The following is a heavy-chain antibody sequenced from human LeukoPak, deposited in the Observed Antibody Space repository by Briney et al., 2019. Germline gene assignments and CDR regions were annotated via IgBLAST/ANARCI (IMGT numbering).Heavy chain of an antibody. J-gene: IGHJ3*02. D-gene: IGHD3-22*01. Sequence: GGSLRLSCAASGFTFSSYWMSWVRQAPGKGLEWVANIKQDGSEKYYVDSVKGRFTISRDNAKNSLYLQMNSLRAEDTAVYYCASDTYDSSGYYAPGAFDIWGQGTMVTVSS. CDR2: IKQDGSEK. CDR1: GFTFSSYW. V-gene: IGHV3-7*01. CDR3: ASDTYDSSGYYAPGAFDI.